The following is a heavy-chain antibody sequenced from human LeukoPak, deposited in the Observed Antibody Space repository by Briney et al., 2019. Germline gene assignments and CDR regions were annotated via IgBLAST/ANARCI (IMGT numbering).Heavy chain of an antibody. J-gene: IGHJ6*03. V-gene: IGHV1-2*02. D-gene: IGHD1-26*01. CDR1: GYTFTGYY. Sequence: ASVKVPCKASGYTFTGYYMHWVRQAPGQGLEWMGWINPNSGGTNYAQKFQGRVTMTRDTSISTAYMELSRLRSDDTAVYYCARGGSYGWVYYYYYMDVWGKGTTVTVSS. CDR2: INPNSGGT. CDR3: ARGGSYGWVYYYYYMDV.